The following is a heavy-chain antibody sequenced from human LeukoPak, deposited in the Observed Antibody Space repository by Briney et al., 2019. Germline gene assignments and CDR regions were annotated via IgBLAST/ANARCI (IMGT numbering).Heavy chain of an antibody. CDR2: IYYSGST. CDR1: GGSISSGDYY. CDR3: ASYGSGAFDI. D-gene: IGHD3-10*01. J-gene: IGHJ3*02. Sequence: SETLSLTCTVSGGSISSGDYYWSWIRQPPGKGLEWIGYIYYSGSTYCNPSLKSQVTISVDTSKNQFSLKLSSVTAADTAVYYCASYGSGAFDIWGQGTMVTVSS. V-gene: IGHV4-30-4*01.